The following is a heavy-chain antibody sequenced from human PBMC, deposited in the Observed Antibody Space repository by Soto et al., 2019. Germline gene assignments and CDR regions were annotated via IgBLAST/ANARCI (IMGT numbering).Heavy chain of an antibody. V-gene: IGHV3-21*04. CDR1: GFTFSRCD. D-gene: IGHD3-10*01. CDR2: ISSSASYM. CDR3: ARQDGSGPFDY. Sequence: PGGSLRLSCATSGFTFSRCDMNWVRQAPGKGLEWVSFISSSASYMYYADSVKGRFTISRDNSKKSLYLQMNSLRASDSATYYCARQDGSGPFDYWGQGTRVTVSS. J-gene: IGHJ4*02.